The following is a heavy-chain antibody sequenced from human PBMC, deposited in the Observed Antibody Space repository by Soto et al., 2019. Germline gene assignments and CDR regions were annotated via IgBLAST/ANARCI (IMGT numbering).Heavy chain of an antibody. CDR1: GYTFTSYA. J-gene: IGHJ6*02. CDR3: ARDRTIFGVPANGMDV. Sequence: QVQLVQSGAEVKKPGASVKVSCKASGYTFTSYAMHWVRQAPGQRLEWMGWINAGNGNTQYSQKFQGRVTITSDTSASTAYMELSSLRSADTAVYFCARDRTIFGVPANGMDVWGQGTTVTVSS. D-gene: IGHD3-3*01. CDR2: INAGNGNT. V-gene: IGHV1-3*01.